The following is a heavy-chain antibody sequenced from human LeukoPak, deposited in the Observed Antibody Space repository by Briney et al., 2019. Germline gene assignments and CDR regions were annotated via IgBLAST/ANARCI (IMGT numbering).Heavy chain of an antibody. J-gene: IGHJ6*03. CDR1: GGTFSSYA. D-gene: IGHD2-2*02. V-gene: IGHV1-69*05. Sequence: VASVKVSCKASGGTFSSYAISWVRQAPGQGLEWMGGIIPFFGTASYAQKSQGRVTITTDESTSTAYMELSSLRSEDTAVYYCARESALDCSSTSCYRGYYYYYMDVWGKGTTVTVSS. CDR3: ARESALDCSSTSCYRGYYYYYMDV. CDR2: IIPFFGTA.